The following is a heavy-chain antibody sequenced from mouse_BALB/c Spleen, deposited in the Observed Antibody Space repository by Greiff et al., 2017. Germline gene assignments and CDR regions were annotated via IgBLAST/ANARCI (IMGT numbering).Heavy chain of an antibody. D-gene: IGHD2-1*01. J-gene: IGHJ3*01. CDR1: GFSLTSYG. CDR2: IWSGGST. V-gene: IGHV2-2*02. CDR3: ARSGGNYNWFAY. Sequence: VKLMESGPGLVQPSQSLSITCTVSGFSLTSYGVHWVRQSPGKGLEWLGVIWSGGSTDYNAAFISRLSISKDNSKSQVFFKMNSLQANDTAIYYCARSGGNYNWFAYWGQGTLVTVSA.